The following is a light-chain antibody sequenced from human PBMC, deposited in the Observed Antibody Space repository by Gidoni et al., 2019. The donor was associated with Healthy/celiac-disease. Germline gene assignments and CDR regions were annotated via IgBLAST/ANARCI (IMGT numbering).Light chain of an antibody. V-gene: IGKV4-1*01. J-gene: IGKJ2*01. CDR3: QQYYSTPTYT. CDR1: QSVLYSSNNKNY. CDR2: WAS. Sequence: DIVSTQSPDSLAVYLGERATINCKSSQSVLYSSNNKNYLAWYQQKPGQPPKLLIYWASTRESGVPDRFSGSVSGTDFTLTISSLQAEDVAVYYCQQYYSTPTYTFGQGTKLEIK.